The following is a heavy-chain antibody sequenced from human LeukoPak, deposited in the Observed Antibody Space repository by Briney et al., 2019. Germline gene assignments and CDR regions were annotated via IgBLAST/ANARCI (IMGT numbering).Heavy chain of an antibody. CDR3: ARGGTVYYYYGMDV. V-gene: IGHV1-8*01. J-gene: IGHJ6*02. CDR1: GYTFTSYD. Sequence: ASVTVSFKASGYTFTSYDINWVRQAPGQGLEWMGWMNPNSGNTGYAQKFQGRVTMTRNTSISTAYMELSSLRSEDTAVYYCARGGTVYYYYGMDVWGQVTTVTVSS. CDR2: MNPNSGNT.